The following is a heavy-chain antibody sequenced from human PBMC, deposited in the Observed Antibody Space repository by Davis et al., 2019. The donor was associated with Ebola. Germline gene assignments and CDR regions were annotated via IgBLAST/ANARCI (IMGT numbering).Heavy chain of an antibody. CDR1: GFTFSDDY. CDR3: AIPDCSGANCYSVYIKN. Sequence: PGGSLRLSCAASGFTFSDDYMNWIRQAPGKGLEWVSYISGSGSTTYYADSVKGRFTISRDNAKNSLYLQMNSLRAEDTAVYYCAIPDCSGANCYSVYIKNWGQGTLVTVSS. D-gene: IGHD2-15*01. V-gene: IGHV3-11*01. CDR2: ISGSGSTT. J-gene: IGHJ4*02.